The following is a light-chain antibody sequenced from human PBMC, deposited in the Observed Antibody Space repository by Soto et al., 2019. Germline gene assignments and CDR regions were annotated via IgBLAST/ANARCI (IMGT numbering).Light chain of an antibody. Sequence: DIQMTQSPSALSASVAERAPITCRASQSMSSWLAWYQQKPGKAPKLLIYDASTLQSGVPSRYSGSGSGTEYTLTISNLQPDDFATYYCQQYERYSPWTFGQGTKV. CDR2: DAS. CDR3: QQYERYSPWT. V-gene: IGKV1-5*01. CDR1: QSMSSW. J-gene: IGKJ1*01.